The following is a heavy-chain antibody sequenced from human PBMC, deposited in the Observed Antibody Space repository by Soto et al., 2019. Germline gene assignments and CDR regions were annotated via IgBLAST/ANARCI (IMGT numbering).Heavy chain of an antibody. J-gene: IGHJ6*02. CDR1: GFTFSSYW. CDR2: INSDGSST. CDR3: ATEVWYYYGMDV. V-gene: IGHV3-74*01. Sequence: PGGSLRLSCAASGFTFSSYWMHWVRQAPGKGLVWVSRINSDGSSTSYADSVKGRFTISRDNAKNTLYLQMNSLRAEDTAVYYCATEVWYYYGMDVWGQGTTVTVSS. D-gene: IGHD2-21*01.